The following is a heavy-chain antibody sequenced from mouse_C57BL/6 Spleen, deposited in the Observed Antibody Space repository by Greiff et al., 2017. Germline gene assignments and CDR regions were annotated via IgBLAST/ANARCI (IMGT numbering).Heavy chain of an antibody. CDR2: IHPSDSAT. Sequence: QVQLQQPGAELVKPGASVKVSCKASGYTFTSYWMHWVKQRPGQGLEWIGRIHPSDSATNYNQKFKGKATLTVDKSSSTAYMQLSSLTSEDSAVYYCARPEYYGPWFAYWGQGTLVTVSA. V-gene: IGHV1-74*01. CDR1: GYTFTSYW. CDR3: ARPEYYGPWFAY. J-gene: IGHJ3*01. D-gene: IGHD1-1*01.